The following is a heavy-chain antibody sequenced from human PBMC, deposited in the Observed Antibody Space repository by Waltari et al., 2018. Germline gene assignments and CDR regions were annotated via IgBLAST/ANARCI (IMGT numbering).Heavy chain of an antibody. Sequence: QVQLVQSAAEVTKPGSSLKVSCKASGCTFSSYTLSWVRQAPGQGLEWMGRIIPILGIANYAQKFQGRVTITADKSTSTAYMELSSLRSEDTAVYYCARSGGELPPYWGQGTLVTVSS. CDR3: ARSGGELPPY. CDR2: IIPILGIA. CDR1: GCTFSSYT. J-gene: IGHJ4*02. D-gene: IGHD1-26*01. V-gene: IGHV1-69*02.